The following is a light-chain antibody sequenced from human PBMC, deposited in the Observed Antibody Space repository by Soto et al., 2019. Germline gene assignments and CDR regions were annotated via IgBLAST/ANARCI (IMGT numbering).Light chain of an antibody. CDR2: AAS. V-gene: IGKV1-17*01. Sequence: DIQMTQSPSSLSASVGDRVTFTCRASQGIANDLAWYQQKPTKAPKRLIYAASSLQSGVPSRFSGSGAGTEVTLTISSLQPEDFGTYYCLQHNSYPLTCGGGTTVEI. CDR1: QGIAND. J-gene: IGKJ4*01. CDR3: LQHNSYPLT.